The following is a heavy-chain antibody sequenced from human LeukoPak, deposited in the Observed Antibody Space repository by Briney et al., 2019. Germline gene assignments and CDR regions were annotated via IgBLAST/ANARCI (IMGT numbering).Heavy chain of an antibody. CDR1: GFTFSSYG. CDR2: IRYDGSNK. Sequence: GGSLRLSCAASGFTFSSYGMHWVRQAPGKGLEWVAFIRYDGSNKYYADSVKGRFTIFRDNSKNTLYLQMNSLRAEDTAVYYCAKSMGIAVAVDLDYWGQGTLVTVSS. D-gene: IGHD6-19*01. CDR3: AKSMGIAVAVDLDY. J-gene: IGHJ4*02. V-gene: IGHV3-30*02.